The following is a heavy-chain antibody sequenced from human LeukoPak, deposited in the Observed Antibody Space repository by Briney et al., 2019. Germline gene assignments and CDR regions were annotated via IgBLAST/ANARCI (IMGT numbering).Heavy chain of an antibody. D-gene: IGHD1-14*01. CDR2: IFPGDSDI. CDR3: ARLPELRKEGSDY. V-gene: IGHV5-51*01. Sequence: GGSLRLSCKTSGYSFNFHWIGWVRQTPGKGLEWMGIIFPGDSDIRYSPSFQGQVTISVDKSFSTAYLQWSSLKASDTAMYYCARLPELRKEGSDYWGQGTLVTVSS. J-gene: IGHJ4*02. CDR1: GYSFNFHW.